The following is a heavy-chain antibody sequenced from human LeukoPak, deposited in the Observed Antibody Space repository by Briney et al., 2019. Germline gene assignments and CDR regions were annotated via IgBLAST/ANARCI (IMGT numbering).Heavy chain of an antibody. CDR2: IIPIFGTA. CDR1: GGTFSSYA. Sequence: ASVKVSCKASGGTFSSYAISWVRQAPGQGLEWMGGIIPIFGTANYAQKFQGRVTITADESTSTAYMELSSLRSEDTAVYYCARDNSIYSGSPKGDFDYWGQGTLVTVSS. J-gene: IGHJ4*02. V-gene: IGHV1-69*13. CDR3: ARDNSIYSGSPKGDFDY. D-gene: IGHD1-26*01.